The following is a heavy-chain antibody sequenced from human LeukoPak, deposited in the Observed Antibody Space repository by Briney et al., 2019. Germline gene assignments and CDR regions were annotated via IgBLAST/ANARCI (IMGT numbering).Heavy chain of an antibody. CDR2: TYYRSKWYN. CDR1: GDTVSSNSAT. V-gene: IGHV6-1*01. J-gene: IGHJ4*02. D-gene: IGHD3-10*01. Sequence: SQTLSLTCDISGDTVSSNSATWNWIRQSPSRGLEWLGRTYYRSKWYNDDAVSVKGRITIKPDTYKNRFSLQLDSVTPEDTAIYYCARGTWVAFDYWGQGTLVTVSS. CDR3: ARGTWVAFDY.